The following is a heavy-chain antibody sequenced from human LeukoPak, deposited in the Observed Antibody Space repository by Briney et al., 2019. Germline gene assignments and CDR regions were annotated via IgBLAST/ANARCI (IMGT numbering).Heavy chain of an antibody. CDR1: GFTFSSYG. J-gene: IGHJ4*02. CDR2: IWYDGSNK. D-gene: IGHD4-17*01. CDR3: ATLGDYGDYSFDY. Sequence: GRSLRLSCAASGFTFSSYGMHWVRQAPGKGLEWVAVIWYDGSNKYYADSVKGRFTSSRDNSKNTLYLQMNSLRAEDTAVYYCATLGDYGDYSFDYWGQGTLVTVSS. V-gene: IGHV3-33*01.